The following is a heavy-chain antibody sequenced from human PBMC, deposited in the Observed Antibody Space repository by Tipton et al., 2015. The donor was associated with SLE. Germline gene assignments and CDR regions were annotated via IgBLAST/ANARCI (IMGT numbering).Heavy chain of an antibody. J-gene: IGHJ4*02. CDR1: GFTFSSYS. V-gene: IGHV3-21*03. D-gene: IGHD4-17*01. CDR3: ARDLTTVTSEYFDY. Sequence: GSLRLSCAAFGFTFSSYSMNWVRQAPGKGLEWVSFISSSSSYIYYADSVKGRFTISRDNAKNSLYLQMNSLRAEDTAVYYCARDLTTVTSEYFDYWGQGTLVTVSS. CDR2: ISSSSSYI.